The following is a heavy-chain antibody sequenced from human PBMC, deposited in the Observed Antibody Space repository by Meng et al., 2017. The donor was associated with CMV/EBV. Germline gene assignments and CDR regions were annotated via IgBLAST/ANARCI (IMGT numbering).Heavy chain of an antibody. D-gene: IGHD4-17*01. Sequence: ASVKVSCQASGYTFTGYYMHWVRQAPGQGLEWMGWINPNSGGTNYAQKFQGRVTMTRDTSISTAYMELSRLRSDDTAVYYCASSNYGLHYYGMDVWGQGTTVTVS. V-gene: IGHV1-2*02. CDR1: GYTFTGYY. CDR3: ASSNYGLHYYGMDV. J-gene: IGHJ6*02. CDR2: INPNSGGT.